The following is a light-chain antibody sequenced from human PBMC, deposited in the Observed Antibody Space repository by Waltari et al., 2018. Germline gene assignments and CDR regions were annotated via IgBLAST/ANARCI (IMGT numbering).Light chain of an antibody. J-gene: IGLJ2*01. V-gene: IGLV2-8*01. Sequence: QSALTQPPPASGSPGQSVTISCTGPSNDVGAYNQDYWYQQPPGKAPKLMIYEVSTRPSGVPDRFSGSKSGNTASLTVSGLQAEDEADYYCSSYAGSNTLVFGGGTKVTVL. CDR1: SNDVGAYNQ. CDR2: EVS. CDR3: SSYAGSNTLV.